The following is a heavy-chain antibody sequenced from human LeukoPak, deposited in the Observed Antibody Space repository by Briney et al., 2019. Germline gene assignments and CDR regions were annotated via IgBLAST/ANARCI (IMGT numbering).Heavy chain of an antibody. Sequence: GGSLRLSCAASGFTFSDYDMHWVRQATGKGLEWVSAIGTAGDTYYTGSVKGRFTISRENAKNSLYLQMNSLRAEDTAVYYCALGDVHYGDGLRDYWGQGTLVTVSS. CDR2: IGTAGDT. D-gene: IGHD4-17*01. V-gene: IGHV3-13*01. CDR3: ALGDVHYGDGLRDY. CDR1: GFTFSDYD. J-gene: IGHJ4*02.